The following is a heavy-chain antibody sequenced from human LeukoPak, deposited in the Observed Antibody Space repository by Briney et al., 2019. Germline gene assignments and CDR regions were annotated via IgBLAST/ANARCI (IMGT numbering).Heavy chain of an antibody. J-gene: IGHJ6*03. CDR2: IYTSGST. CDR3: ARETAAMVSYYYMDV. D-gene: IGHD5-18*01. V-gene: IGHV4-61*02. CDR1: GGSISSGSYY. Sequence: SETLSLTCTVSGGSISSGSYYWSWIRQPAGTGLEWIGRIYTSGSTNYNPSLKSRVTISVDTSKNQFSLKLSSVTAADTAVYYCARETAAMVSYYYMDVWGKGTTVTISS.